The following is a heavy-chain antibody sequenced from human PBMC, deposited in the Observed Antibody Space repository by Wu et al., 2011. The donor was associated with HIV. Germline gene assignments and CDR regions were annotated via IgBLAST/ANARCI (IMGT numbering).Heavy chain of an antibody. CDR2: MHPNSGNT. Sequence: QVQLVQSGAEVKKPGASVKVSCKASGYTFTSYDINWVRQATGQGLEWMGWMHPNSGNTGYAQKFQGRVTITRNTSISTAYMELSSLRSEDTAVYYCARHSTRGLWFGESLPGTYYYYGMDVVG. D-gene: IGHD3-10*01. CDR3: ARHSTRGLWFGESLPGTYYYYGMDV. J-gene: IGHJ6*01. CDR1: GYTFTSYD. V-gene: IGHV1-8*03.